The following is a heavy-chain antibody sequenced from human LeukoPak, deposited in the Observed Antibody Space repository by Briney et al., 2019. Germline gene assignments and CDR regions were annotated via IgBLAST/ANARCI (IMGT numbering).Heavy chain of an antibody. CDR3: ATGYCSGGSCITNDY. CDR2: IYHSGST. J-gene: IGHJ4*02. V-gene: IGHV4-30-2*01. Sequence: SETLSPTCAVSGGSISSGGYSWSWIRQPPGKGLEWIGYIYHSGSTYYNPSLKSRVTISVDRSKNQFSLKLSSVTAADTAVYYCATGYCSGGSCITNDYWGQGTLVTVSS. CDR1: GGSISSGGYS. D-gene: IGHD2-15*01.